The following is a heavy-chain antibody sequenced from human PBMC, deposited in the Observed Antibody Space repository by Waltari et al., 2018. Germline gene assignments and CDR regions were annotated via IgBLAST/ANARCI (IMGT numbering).Heavy chain of an antibody. CDR3: GSQSGPYGDSVAMDV. CDR1: DGSISTSSSY. Sequence: QLQLQESGPGLVKPSDTLSLTCIVSDGSISTSSSYWGWIRQPPGKGMECLGTIYYSGSTYYNPSLMSRVTISVDTSKNQFSLKLRSVTAADTAVYYCGSQSGPYGDSVAMDVWGQGTTVTVSS. J-gene: IGHJ6*02. D-gene: IGHD4-17*01. CDR2: IYYSGST. V-gene: IGHV4-39*01.